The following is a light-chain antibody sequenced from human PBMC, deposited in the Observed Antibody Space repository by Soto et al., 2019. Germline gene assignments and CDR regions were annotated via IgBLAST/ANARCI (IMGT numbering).Light chain of an antibody. CDR3: EAWDDSLYGAV. J-gene: IGLJ2*01. Sequence: QSVLTQPPSASGTPGQRVTISCSGRSSNIGANPINWYQQLPGTAPKPLIYNNDQRPSGVPDRFSASKSGTSASLAISGLQSEDEADYYCEAWDDSLYGAVLGGGTKLTVL. CDR1: SSNIGANP. CDR2: NND. V-gene: IGLV1-44*01.